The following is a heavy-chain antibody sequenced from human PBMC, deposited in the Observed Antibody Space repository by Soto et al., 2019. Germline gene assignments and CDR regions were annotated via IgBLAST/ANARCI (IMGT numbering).Heavy chain of an antibody. Sequence: PGGSLRLSCAASGFSFSSYWMSWVRQAPGKGPEWVANIKEDGGEQHYVDSVKGRFTISRDNTENSLFLQMNNLRAEDSAIYYCAITTSTVSYWFDPWGPGTQVTVSS. J-gene: IGHJ5*02. CDR3: AITTSTVSYWFDP. CDR2: IKEDGGEQ. CDR1: GFSFSSYW. V-gene: IGHV3-7*03. D-gene: IGHD4-4*01.